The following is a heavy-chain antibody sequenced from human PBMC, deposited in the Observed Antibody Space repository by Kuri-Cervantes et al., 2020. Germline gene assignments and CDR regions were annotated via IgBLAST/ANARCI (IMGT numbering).Heavy chain of an antibody. D-gene: IGHD3-22*01. J-gene: IGHJ4*02. CDR2: INPSGGST. Sequence: ASVKVSCKASGYTFTSYYMHWVRQAPGQGLEWMGIINPSGGSTSYAQKFQGRVTMTRDTSTSTVYTELSSLRSEDTAVYYCAREEYRATYYYDSSGLCFEYWGQGTLVTVSS. CDR1: GYTFTSYY. V-gene: IGHV1-46*01. CDR3: AREEYRATYYYDSSGLCFEY.